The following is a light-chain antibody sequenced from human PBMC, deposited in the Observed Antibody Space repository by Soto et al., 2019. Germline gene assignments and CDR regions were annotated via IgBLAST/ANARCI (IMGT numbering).Light chain of an antibody. CDR2: DAS. CDR1: QSVSSN. Sequence: EIVMTQSPATLSVSPGQRATLSCRASQSVSSNLAWYQQKPGQAPRLLIYDASNRATGIPARFSGSGSGTDFTLTISSLEPEDFAVYYCQQRSNWPRTFGQGTKVDIK. V-gene: IGKV3-11*01. J-gene: IGKJ1*01. CDR3: QQRSNWPRT.